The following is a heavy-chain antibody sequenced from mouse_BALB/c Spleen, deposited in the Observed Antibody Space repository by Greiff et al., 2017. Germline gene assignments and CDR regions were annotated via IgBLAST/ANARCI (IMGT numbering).Heavy chain of an antibody. Sequence: DVQLQESGPGLVKPSQSLSLTCTVTGYSITSYYAWNWIRQFPGNKLEWMGYISYSGSTSYNPSLKSRISITRDTSKNQFFLLLNSVTTEDTATYYCARLGLTAAWFAYWGQGTLVTVSA. CDR1: GYSITSYYA. D-gene: IGHD4-1*01. CDR2: ISYSGST. CDR3: ARLGLTAAWFAY. V-gene: IGHV3-2*02. J-gene: IGHJ3*01.